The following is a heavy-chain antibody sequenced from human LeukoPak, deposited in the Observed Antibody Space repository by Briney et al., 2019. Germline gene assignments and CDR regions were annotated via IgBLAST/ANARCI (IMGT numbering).Heavy chain of an antibody. CDR2: INAGNGNT. CDR1: RYTFTSYA. D-gene: IGHD3-22*01. Sequence: GASVKVSCKASRYTFTSYAMHWVRQAPGQRLEWMGWINAGNGNTQYSQKFQGRVTITRNTSASTAYMELSSLRSEDTAVYYCARDRSDYYDSSGYSGFDYWGQGTLVTVSS. V-gene: IGHV1-3*01. J-gene: IGHJ4*02. CDR3: ARDRSDYYDSSGYSGFDY.